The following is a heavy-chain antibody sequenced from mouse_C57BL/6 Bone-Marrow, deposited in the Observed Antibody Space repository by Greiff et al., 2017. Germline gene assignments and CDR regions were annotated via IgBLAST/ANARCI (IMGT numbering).Heavy chain of an antibody. Sequence: QVQLQQPGAELVRPGSSVKLSCKASGYTFTSYWMHWVKQRPIQGLEWIGNIDPSDSETHYNQKFKDKATLTVDKSSSTAYMQLSSLTSEDSAVYYCASLYDGYYAPFGYWGQGTTLTVSS. V-gene: IGHV1-52*01. J-gene: IGHJ2*01. D-gene: IGHD2-3*01. CDR1: GYTFTSYW. CDR3: ASLYDGYYAPFGY. CDR2: IDPSDSET.